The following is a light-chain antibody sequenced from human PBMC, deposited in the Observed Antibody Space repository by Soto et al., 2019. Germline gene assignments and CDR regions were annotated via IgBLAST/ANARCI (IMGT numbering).Light chain of an antibody. V-gene: IGLV2-14*01. CDR3: ISYTTSSTLYVV. J-gene: IGLJ2*01. CDR2: DVS. CDR1: SSDVGGYNY. Sequence: QAVVTQPASVSGSPGQSITISCTGTSSDVGGYNYVSWYQQHPGKAPKLMIYDVSNRPSGVSNRFSGSKSGNTASLTISGLQAEDEADYYCISYTTSSTLYVVFGGGTKVTVL.